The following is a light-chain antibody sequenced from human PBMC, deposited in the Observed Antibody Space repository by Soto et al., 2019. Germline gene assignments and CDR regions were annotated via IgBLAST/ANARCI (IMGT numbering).Light chain of an antibody. CDR1: QDINSD. CDR2: AAS. V-gene: IGKV3D-15*01. Sequence: DIQMTQSPATLSVSPGDSVTLSCRASQDINSDLAWYQQKPGKAPRRLIYAASTWGTGVPPRFTGSGSGTEFTLTISSLQPEDFAIYYCQQSNTWPFTFGQGTRL. CDR3: QQSNTWPFT. J-gene: IGKJ5*01.